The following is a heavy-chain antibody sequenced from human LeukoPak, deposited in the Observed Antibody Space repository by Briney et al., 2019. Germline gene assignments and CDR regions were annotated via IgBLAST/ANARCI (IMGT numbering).Heavy chain of an antibody. CDR2: INSDGSSI. Sequence: GGSLRLSCAASGFTFRNYWMHWVRQGPGKGLVWVSRINSDGSSISYADSVKGRFTISRDNAKNAVFLQMNGLRVEDTAVYYCARGYDHWGQGTLVTVSS. V-gene: IGHV3-74*01. CDR3: ARGYDH. J-gene: IGHJ5*02. CDR1: GFTFRNYW.